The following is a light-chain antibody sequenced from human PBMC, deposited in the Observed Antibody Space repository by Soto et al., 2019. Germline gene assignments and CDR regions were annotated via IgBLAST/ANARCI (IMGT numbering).Light chain of an antibody. J-gene: IGKJ2*01. CDR3: QHYGDSPYT. V-gene: IGKV3-20*01. Sequence: EIVLTQSPGTLSLSPGERATLSCMASQSVSSNYLAWYQQKPGQAPRLLIYGASSRATGIPDRFSGSGSGTDFTLTISRLEPEDVAVYYCQHYGDSPYTFGQGTRLEIK. CDR2: GAS. CDR1: QSVSSNY.